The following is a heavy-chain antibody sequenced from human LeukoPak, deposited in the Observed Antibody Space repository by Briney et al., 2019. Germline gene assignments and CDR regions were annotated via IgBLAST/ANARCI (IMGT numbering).Heavy chain of an antibody. CDR3: ARDGPGYSSPTGFDY. J-gene: IGHJ4*02. V-gene: IGHV1-46*01. Sequence: GASVKVSCKAPGYTFTSYYMHWVRQAPGQGLEWMGIINPSGGSTSYAQKFQGRVTMTRDMSTSTVYMELSSLRSEDTAVYYCARDGPGYSSPTGFDYWGQGTLVTVSS. D-gene: IGHD6-13*01. CDR2: INPSGGST. CDR1: GYTFTSYY.